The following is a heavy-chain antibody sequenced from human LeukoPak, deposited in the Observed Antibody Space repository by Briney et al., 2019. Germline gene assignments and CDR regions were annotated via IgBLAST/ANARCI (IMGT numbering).Heavy chain of an antibody. D-gene: IGHD6-19*01. J-gene: IGHJ6*02. Sequence: SVKVSCKASGGTFSSYAISWVRQAPGQGLEWMGGTIPIFGTANYAQKFQGRVTMTRNTSISTAYMELSSLRSEDTAVYYCARVSDSSGWYADYYYGMDVWGQGTTVTVSS. V-gene: IGHV1-69*05. CDR1: GGTFSSYA. CDR2: TIPIFGTA. CDR3: ARVSDSSGWYADYYYGMDV.